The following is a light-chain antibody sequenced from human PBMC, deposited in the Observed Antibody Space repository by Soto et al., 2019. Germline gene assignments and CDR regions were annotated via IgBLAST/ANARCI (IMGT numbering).Light chain of an antibody. CDR3: QQYNDWWT. V-gene: IGKV3-15*01. CDR2: GPS. Sequence: EIVITQSPATLSVSPGERATLSCRASQSVSSNLAWYQQKPGQAPRLLIYGPSTRANGLPARFSGSGSGKEFTLTISSLQSEDYAVYYCQQYNDWWTFGQGTKVDI. J-gene: IGKJ1*01. CDR1: QSVSSN.